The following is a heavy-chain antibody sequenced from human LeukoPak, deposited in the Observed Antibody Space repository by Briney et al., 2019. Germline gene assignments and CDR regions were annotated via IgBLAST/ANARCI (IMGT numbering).Heavy chain of an antibody. CDR2: IHYSGST. CDR1: GGSVSGGNYY. J-gene: IGHJ4*02. CDR3: ARTGSTGGY. V-gene: IGHV4-61*01. Sequence: SETLSLTCTVSGGSVSGGNYYRSWIRQSPGKGLEWIGYIHYSGSTVYNPSLKSRVTMSIDTSKNQFSLNLSPVTAADTAVYYCARTGSTGGYWGQGTLVTVSS. D-gene: IGHD1-1*01.